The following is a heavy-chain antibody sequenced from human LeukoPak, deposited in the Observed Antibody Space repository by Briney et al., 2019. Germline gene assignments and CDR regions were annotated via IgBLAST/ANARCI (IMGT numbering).Heavy chain of an antibody. CDR3: ARVDLYCSSTSCYSFDY. Sequence: GESLKISCKGSGYSLTSYWIAWVRQMPGKGLEWMGIIYPGDSDTRYSPSFQGQVTISGDKSISTVYLQWSSLKASDTAMYYCARVDLYCSSTSCYSFDYWGQGTLVTVSS. CDR1: GYSLTSYW. J-gene: IGHJ4*02. V-gene: IGHV5-51*01. D-gene: IGHD2-2*01. CDR2: IYPGDSDT.